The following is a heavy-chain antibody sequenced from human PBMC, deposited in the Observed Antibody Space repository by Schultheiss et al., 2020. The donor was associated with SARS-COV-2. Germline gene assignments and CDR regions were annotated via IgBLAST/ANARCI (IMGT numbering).Heavy chain of an antibody. J-gene: IGHJ4*02. CDR3: AREGMVRGPFDY. V-gene: IGHV3-9*01. Sequence: GGSLRLSCAASGFTFDDYAMHWVRQAPGKGLEWVSGISWNSGSIGYADSVKGRFTISRDNAKNSLYLQMNSLRAEDTAVYYCAREGMVRGPFDYWGQGTLVTVSS. CDR1: GFTFDDYA. CDR2: ISWNSGSI. D-gene: IGHD3-10*01.